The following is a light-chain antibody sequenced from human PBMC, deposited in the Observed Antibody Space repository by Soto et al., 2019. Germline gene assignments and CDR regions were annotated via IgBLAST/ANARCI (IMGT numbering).Light chain of an antibody. V-gene: IGKV3-11*01. CDR2: DAS. J-gene: IGKJ1*01. CDR3: QQRSNWPPT. CDR1: QSVSSY. Sequence: EIVLTQSPATLSLSPGERATLSCRASQSVSSYLAWYQQKPGQAPRLLIYDASNRATGIPARFSGSGSGTYFPLTSSSLDPEYFAVYYCQQRSNWPPTFGQGTKVEIK.